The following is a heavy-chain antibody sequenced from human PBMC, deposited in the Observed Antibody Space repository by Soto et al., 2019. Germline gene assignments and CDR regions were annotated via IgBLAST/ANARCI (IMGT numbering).Heavy chain of an antibody. CDR2: IFHSGTT. Sequence: QVQLQESGPGLVKPSGPLSPTCAVSGAPFASINWWGWARQPPGKGLEWIGEIFHSGTTNYNPSLKSRVTISVDKSKNQFSLKLSSVTAADTAVYYCARVAVAGTRVDYWGQGTLVTVSS. V-gene: IGHV4-4*02. CDR3: ARVAVAGTRVDY. CDR1: GAPFASINW. J-gene: IGHJ4*02. D-gene: IGHD6-19*01.